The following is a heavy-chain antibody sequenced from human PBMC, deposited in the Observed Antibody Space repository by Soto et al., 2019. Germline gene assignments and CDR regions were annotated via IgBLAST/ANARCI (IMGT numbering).Heavy chain of an antibody. CDR2: ISTYNGDT. J-gene: IGHJ4*02. D-gene: IGHD3-22*01. CDR1: GYTFTDSS. V-gene: IGHV1-18*01. Sequence: QVQLVQSAGELRKPGASVKVSCKASGYTFTDSSITWVRQAPGQGLEWMGWISTYNGDTKFAQKFQGRVTLTTDTSTSTAYMDLTSLRSADTAVYFCARGGGYAVDFWGQGTLVTVSS. CDR3: ARGGGYAVDF.